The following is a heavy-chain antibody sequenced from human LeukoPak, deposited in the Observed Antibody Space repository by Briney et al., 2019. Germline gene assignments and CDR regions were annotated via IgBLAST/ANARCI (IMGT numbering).Heavy chain of an antibody. Sequence: GGSLRLSCAASGFTFSNYYMSWIRQAPGKGLEWVSYISGSSGSTNYADYVMGRFTISRDNGKNSLYLQMISLRAEDTAVYYCARDQGENYDSSGYYPYWGQGTLVTVSS. D-gene: IGHD3-22*01. J-gene: IGHJ4*02. CDR2: ISGSSGST. CDR1: GFTFSNYY. CDR3: ARDQGENYDSSGYYPY. V-gene: IGHV3-11*06.